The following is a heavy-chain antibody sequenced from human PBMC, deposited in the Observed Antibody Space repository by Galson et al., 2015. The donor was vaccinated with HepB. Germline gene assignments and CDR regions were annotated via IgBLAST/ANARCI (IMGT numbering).Heavy chain of an antibody. Sequence: SLRLSCAASGFTFSSYAMHWVRQAPGKGLEWVAVISYDGSNKYYADSMKGRFTISRDNSKNTLYLQMNSLRAEDTAVYYCARDSLYWGDVLRFLEWGGGGMDVWGQGTTVTVSS. V-gene: IGHV3-30-3*01. CDR2: ISYDGSNK. D-gene: IGHD3-3*01. CDR3: ARDSLYWGDVLRFLEWGGGGMDV. CDR1: GFTFSSYA. J-gene: IGHJ6*02.